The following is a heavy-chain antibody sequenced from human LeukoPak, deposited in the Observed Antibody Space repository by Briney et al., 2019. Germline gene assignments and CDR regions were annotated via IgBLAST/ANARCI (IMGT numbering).Heavy chain of an antibody. CDR2: ISGSGGST. Sequence: GGSLRLSCAASGFTFSSYAMSWVRQAPGKGLEWVSAISGSGGSTYYADSVKGRFTISRDNSKNTLYLQMNSLRAEDTAVYYCATMPFRWFGELFGAFDIWGQGTMVTVSS. CDR1: GFTFSSYA. CDR3: ATMPFRWFGELFGAFDI. J-gene: IGHJ3*02. V-gene: IGHV3-23*01. D-gene: IGHD3-10*01.